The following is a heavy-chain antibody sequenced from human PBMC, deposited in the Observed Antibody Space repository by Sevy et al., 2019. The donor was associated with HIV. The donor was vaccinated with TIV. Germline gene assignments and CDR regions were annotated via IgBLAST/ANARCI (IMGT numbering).Heavy chain of an antibody. V-gene: IGHV3-30*04. J-gene: IGHJ3*02. CDR2: NSFDGTTN. CDR3: AREGHSSGRAGIFNI. Sequence: GGSLRLSCVVSEFIFRASVMHWVRQAPDKGLEWVALNSFDGTTNFNGDSMKGRFTVSRDNSKNTLYLQMNSLRDDDTDLYYCAREGHSSGRAGIFNIWGPGTMVTVSS. D-gene: IGHD3-22*01. CDR1: EFIFRASV.